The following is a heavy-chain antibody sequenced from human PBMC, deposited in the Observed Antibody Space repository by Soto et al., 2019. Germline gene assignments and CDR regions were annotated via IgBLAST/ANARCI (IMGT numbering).Heavy chain of an antibody. CDR2: IIPIFGTA. Sequence: SVKVSCKASGGTFSSYAISWVRQAPGQGREWMGGIIPIFGTANYAQKFQGRVTITADESTSTAYMELSSLRSEDTAVYYCARVGAYCTNRVCYTAGAFDIWGQGTMDRVSS. CDR3: ARVGAYCTNRVCYTAGAFDI. V-gene: IGHV1-69*13. CDR1: GGTFSSYA. J-gene: IGHJ3*02. D-gene: IGHD2-8*01.